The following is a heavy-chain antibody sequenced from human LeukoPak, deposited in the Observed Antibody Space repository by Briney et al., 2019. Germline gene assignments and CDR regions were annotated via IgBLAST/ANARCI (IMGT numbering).Heavy chain of an antibody. J-gene: IGHJ4*02. V-gene: IGHV3-7*01. CDR1: GFTFSSYW. CDR2: IKQDGSEK. Sequence: GGSLRLSCAASGFTFSSYWMSWVRQAPGKGLEWVANIKQDGSEKYYVDSVKGRFTISRDNAKNSLYLQMNSLRAEDTAVYYCARDAFGPTTVTTMYYFDYWGQGTLVTVSS. D-gene: IGHD4-17*01. CDR3: ARDAFGPTTVTTMYYFDY.